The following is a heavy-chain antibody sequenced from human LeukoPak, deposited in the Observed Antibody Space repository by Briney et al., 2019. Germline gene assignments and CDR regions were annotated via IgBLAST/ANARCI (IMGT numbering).Heavy chain of an antibody. V-gene: IGHV3-21*01. CDR3: ARDSSLTIFGAVLALDAFDL. J-gene: IGHJ3*01. Sequence: GGSLRLSCAASGFTFSSYSMNWVRQAPGKGLEWVSSMSSDGTYIYYADSVKGRFTISRDNAKNSLYLQMNSLRAEDTAVYYCARDSSLTIFGAVLALDAFDLWGQGTMVTVSS. CDR1: GFTFSSYS. CDR2: MSSDGTYI. D-gene: IGHD3-3*01.